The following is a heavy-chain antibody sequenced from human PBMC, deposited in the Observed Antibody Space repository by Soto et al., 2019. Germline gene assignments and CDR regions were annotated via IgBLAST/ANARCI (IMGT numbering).Heavy chain of an antibody. V-gene: IGHV4-4*02. J-gene: IGHJ4*02. CDR3: ARVHSSSSTTDYFDY. Sequence: PSQTRSLTGAVCGGAISSSNWWSWVRRPPGKGLEWIREIYHSGSTNYNPSLKSRVTISVDKSKNQFSLKLSSVTAADTAVYYCARVHSSSSTTDYFDYWGKGSMVTVSS. D-gene: IGHD6-6*01. CDR1: GGAISSSNW. CDR2: IYHSGST.